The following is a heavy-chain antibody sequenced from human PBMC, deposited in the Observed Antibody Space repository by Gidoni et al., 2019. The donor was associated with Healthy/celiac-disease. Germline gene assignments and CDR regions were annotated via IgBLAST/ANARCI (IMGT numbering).Heavy chain of an antibody. CDR3: AKDFGSVWELLRKHDAFDI. J-gene: IGHJ3*02. V-gene: IGHV3-23*01. Sequence: EVQLLESGGGLVQPGGSLRLSCAASGFTFSSYAMSWVRQAPGKGLEWVSAISGSGGSTYYADSVKGRFTISRDNSKNTLYLQMNSLRAEDTAVYYCAKDFGSVWELLRKHDAFDIWGQGTMVTVSS. CDR2: ISGSGGST. D-gene: IGHD1-26*01. CDR1: GFTFSSYA.